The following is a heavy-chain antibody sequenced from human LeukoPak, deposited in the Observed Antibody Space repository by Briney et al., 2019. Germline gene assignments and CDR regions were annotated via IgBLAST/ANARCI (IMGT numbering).Heavy chain of an antibody. CDR1: GFTFSSYA. CDR3: ARDRGGLTMIVPSDY. J-gene: IGHJ4*02. Sequence: GGSLRLSCAASGFTFSSYAMTWVRQAPGKGLEWVSAIGSGGSAYYADSVQGRLTISRDNSKNTLYLHMNSLRAEDTAVYYCARDRGGLTMIVPSDYWGQGTLVTVSS. D-gene: IGHD3-22*01. CDR2: IGSGGSA. V-gene: IGHV3-23*01.